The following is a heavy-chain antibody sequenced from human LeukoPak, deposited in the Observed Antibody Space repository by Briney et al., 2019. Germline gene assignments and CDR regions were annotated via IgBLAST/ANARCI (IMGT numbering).Heavy chain of an antibody. Sequence: GGSLRLSCAASGFTFSSYSMNWVRQAPGKGLEWVSSISSSSSYIYYADSVKGRFTISRDNAKNSLYLQMSSLRAEDTAVYYCARDSITMVRGSVWDVWGKGTTVTVSS. V-gene: IGHV3-21*01. D-gene: IGHD3-10*01. CDR2: ISSSSSYI. J-gene: IGHJ6*04. CDR3: ARDSITMVRGSVWDV. CDR1: GFTFSSYS.